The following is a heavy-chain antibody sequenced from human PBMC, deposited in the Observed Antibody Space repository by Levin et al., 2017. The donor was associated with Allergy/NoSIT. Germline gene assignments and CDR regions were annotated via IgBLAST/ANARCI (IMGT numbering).Heavy chain of an antibody. CDR3: AFGDSSGYYFSPSFDY. V-gene: IGHV3-30*03. D-gene: IGHD3-22*01. CDR1: GFTFSSYG. Sequence: GESLKISCAASGFTFSSYGMHWVRQAPGKGLEWVAVISYDGSNKYYADSVKGRFTISRDNSKNTLYLQMNSLRAEDTAVYYCAFGDSSGYYFSPSFDYWGQGTLVTVSS. CDR2: ISYDGSNK. J-gene: IGHJ4*02.